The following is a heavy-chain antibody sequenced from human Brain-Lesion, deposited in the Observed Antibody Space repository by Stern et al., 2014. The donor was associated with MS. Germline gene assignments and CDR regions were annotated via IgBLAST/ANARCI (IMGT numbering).Heavy chain of an antibody. J-gene: IGHJ4*02. Sequence: EDQLVESGGGLVQPGGSLRLSCAASGVTFSSSWMSWVRQAPGKGLEWVANIKQDGSEKYYLGSVKGLFIISRDNAKNSLYLQMHSLRAEDTAVYYCARRQGGYFDTTGHDYWGQGTLVTVSS. V-gene: IGHV3-7*01. D-gene: IGHD3-22*01. CDR2: IKQDGSEK. CDR3: ARRQGGYFDTTGHDY. CDR1: GVTFSSSW.